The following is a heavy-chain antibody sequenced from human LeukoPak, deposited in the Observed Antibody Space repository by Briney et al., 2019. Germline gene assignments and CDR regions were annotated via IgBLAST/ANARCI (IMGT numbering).Heavy chain of an antibody. V-gene: IGHV1-2*02. CDR2: INPNSGGT. CDR3: ARNKKHYYDSSCYWDY. J-gene: IGHJ4*02. D-gene: IGHD3-22*01. Sequence: ASVKVSCKASGYTFTRCYMHWVRQAPGQGLEWVGWINPNSGGTNYAQKFQGRVTMTRDTSISTAYMELSSLKSEDTAVYYCARNKKHYYDSSCYWDYWGQGTLVTVSS. CDR1: GYTFTRCY.